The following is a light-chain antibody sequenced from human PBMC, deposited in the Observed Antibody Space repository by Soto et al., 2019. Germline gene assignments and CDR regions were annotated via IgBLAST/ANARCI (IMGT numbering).Light chain of an antibody. Sequence: EILRTQSPAPLSVSPGERATLSCRASQSVSSNLAWYQQKPGQAPRLLIYGASTRATGIPARFSGSGSGTEFTLTISSLQSEDFAVYYCQQYNNWPITFGQGTRLEIK. CDR3: QQYNNWPIT. CDR1: QSVSSN. V-gene: IGKV3-15*01. CDR2: GAS. J-gene: IGKJ5*01.